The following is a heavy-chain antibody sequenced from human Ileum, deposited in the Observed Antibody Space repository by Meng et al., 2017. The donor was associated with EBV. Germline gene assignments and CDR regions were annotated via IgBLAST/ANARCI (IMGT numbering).Heavy chain of an antibody. CDR2: IYYRGST. CDR3: ARGGWSLDY. CDR1: GGSKSSSS. V-gene: IGHV4-59*08. J-gene: IGHJ4*02. D-gene: IGHD2-15*01. Sequence: GLGPGLLKTSACLPRPSTARGGSKSSSSWSWIREVPGKGLAWIGDIYYRGSTNDNPSFKCRVTISVDTSKNQFSLNPSSVTAADTAVYYCARGGWSLDYWGQGTLVTVSS.